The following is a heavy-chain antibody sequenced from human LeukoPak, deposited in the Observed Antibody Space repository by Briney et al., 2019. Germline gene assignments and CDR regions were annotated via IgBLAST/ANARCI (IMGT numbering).Heavy chain of an antibody. V-gene: IGHV3-9*03. Sequence: PGGSLRLSCAASGFTFDDYAMHWVRQAPGKGLEWVSGISWNSGSTGYADSVKGRFTISRDNAKNSLYLQMNSLRAEDVALYYCAKGGLSGSYFGFFDYWGQGTLVTVSS. CDR3: AKGGLSGSYFGFFDY. CDR2: ISWNSGST. J-gene: IGHJ4*02. D-gene: IGHD1-26*01. CDR1: GFTFDDYA.